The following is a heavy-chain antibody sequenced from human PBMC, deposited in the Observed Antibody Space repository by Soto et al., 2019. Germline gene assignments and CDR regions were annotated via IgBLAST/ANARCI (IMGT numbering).Heavy chain of an antibody. CDR1: GFTFSSYS. J-gene: IGHJ4*02. CDR2: ISSSSSYI. CDR3: ARLITGTTGLRMDY. D-gene: IGHD1-7*01. Sequence: PGGSLRLSCAASGFTFSSYSMNWVRQAPGKGLEWVSSISSSSSYIYYADSVKGRFTISRDNAKNSLYLQMNSLRAEDTAVYYCARLITGTTGLRMDYWGQGTLVTVSS. V-gene: IGHV3-21*01.